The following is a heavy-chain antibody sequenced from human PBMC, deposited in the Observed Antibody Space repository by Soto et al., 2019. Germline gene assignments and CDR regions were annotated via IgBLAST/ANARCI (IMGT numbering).Heavy chain of an antibody. D-gene: IGHD2-15*01. CDR3: ARVCSGGSCYAEVDY. V-gene: IGHV4-38-2*01. CDR1: GYSISSGYY. J-gene: IGHJ4*02. CDR2: IYHSGST. Sequence: SETLSLTCAVSGYSISSGYYWGWIRQPPGKGLEWIGSIYHSGSTYYNPSLKSRVTISVDTSKNQFSLKLSSVTAAGTAVYYCARVCSGGSCYAEVDYWGQGTLVTVSS.